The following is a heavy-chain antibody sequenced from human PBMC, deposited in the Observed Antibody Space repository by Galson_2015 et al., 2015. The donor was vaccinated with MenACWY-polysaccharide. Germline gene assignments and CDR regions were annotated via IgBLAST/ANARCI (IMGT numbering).Heavy chain of an antibody. Sequence: SLRLSCAVSRFTFSSSWMTWVRQAPGKGLEWVANIKEDGSVKNYVDSVRGRFTISRDNALNSVYLQVDSLRAEDTAVYYCARDSHYNTLDCGGQGALVAVAS. CDR1: RFTFSSSW. CDR2: IKEDGSVK. J-gene: IGHJ4*02. D-gene: IGHD1-1*01. V-gene: IGHV3-7*01. CDR3: ARDSHYNTLDC.